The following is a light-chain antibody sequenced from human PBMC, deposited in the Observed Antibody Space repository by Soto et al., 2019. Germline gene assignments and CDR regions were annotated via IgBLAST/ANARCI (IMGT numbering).Light chain of an antibody. CDR3: QQLESYPST. Sequence: IQLTQSPSSLSASVGDRVTITVRASQGISNSLAWYKQKPGKAPKLLIYAASTLQSGVPSRFRGSGSGPDFTLTISSLQPEDFATYYCQQLESYPSTLGGGTKVDIK. CDR1: QGISNS. J-gene: IGKJ4*01. V-gene: IGKV1-9*01. CDR2: AAS.